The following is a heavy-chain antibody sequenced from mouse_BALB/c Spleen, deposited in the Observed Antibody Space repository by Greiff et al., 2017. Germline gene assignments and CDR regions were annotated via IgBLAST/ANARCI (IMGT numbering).Heavy chain of an antibody. CDR3: ARDGDYGSSPYAMDY. Sequence: VKLMESGPGLVAPSQSLSITCTVSGFSLTSYGVHWVRQPPGKGLEWLGVIWAGGSTNYNSALMSRLSISKDNSKSQVFLKMNSLQTDDTAMYYCARDGDYGSSPYAMDYWGQGTSVTVSS. J-gene: IGHJ4*01. V-gene: IGHV2-9*02. CDR1: GFSLTSYG. D-gene: IGHD1-1*01. CDR2: IWAGGST.